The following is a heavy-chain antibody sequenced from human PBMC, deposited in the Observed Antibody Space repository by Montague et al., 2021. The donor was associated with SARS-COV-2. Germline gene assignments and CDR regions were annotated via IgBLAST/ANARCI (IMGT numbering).Heavy chain of an antibody. V-gene: IGHV2-70*11. D-gene: IGHD3-9*01. CDR2: IDWDDDK. CDR3: ARRTYDILTGYDYGMDV. J-gene: IGHJ6*02. Sequence: PALVKPTQTLTLTCTFSGFSLSTSGMCVSWIRQPPEKALEWLARIDWDDDKYYSTSLETRLTISKDTSKNQVVLTMTNMDPVDTATYYCARRTYDILTGYDYGMDVWGQGTTVTVSS. CDR1: GFSLSTSGMC.